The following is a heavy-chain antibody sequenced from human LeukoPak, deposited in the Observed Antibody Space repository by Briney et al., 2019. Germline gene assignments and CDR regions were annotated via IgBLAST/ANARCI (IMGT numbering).Heavy chain of an antibody. CDR2: ISGSGGST. Sequence: GGSLRLSCAASAFTFSSYGMSWVRQAPGKGLEWVSAISGSGGSTYYAGSVKGRFTISRDNSKNTLYLQMNSLRAEDTAVYYCAKSTVTPPIDYWGQGTLVTVSS. J-gene: IGHJ4*02. D-gene: IGHD4-17*01. CDR1: AFTFSSYG. V-gene: IGHV3-23*01. CDR3: AKSTVTPPIDY.